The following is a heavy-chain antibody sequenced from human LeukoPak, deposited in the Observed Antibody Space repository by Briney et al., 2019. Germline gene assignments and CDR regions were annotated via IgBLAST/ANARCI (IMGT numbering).Heavy chain of an antibody. CDR1: RGSFNDYF. CDR2: INHSGST. J-gene: IGHJ6*03. V-gene: IGHV4-34*01. CDR3: ARGRSDCSGGSCYSVGYYYYYYMDV. D-gene: IGHD2-15*01. Sequence: PSETLSLTCAVYRGSFNDYFWTWIRQPPGKGLEWIGEINHSGSTNYNPSLKSRVTISVDTSKNQFSLKLSSVTAADTAVYYCARGRSDCSGGSCYSVGYYYYYYMDVWGKGTTVTVSS.